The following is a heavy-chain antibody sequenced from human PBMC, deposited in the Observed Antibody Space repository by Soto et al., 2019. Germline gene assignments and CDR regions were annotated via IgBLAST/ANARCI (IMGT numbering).Heavy chain of an antibody. D-gene: IGHD6-6*01. Sequence: QVQVVASGGGVVQAGMSVRLSCAASGFTFGHFAIHWVRQAPGKGLEWLTIIWYDGSNKNYADSVKGRFTISRDNPQNTAYLPMNSLTVEDTAVYYCARGGVSARPDVWGQGTPVTVFS. J-gene: IGHJ4*02. CDR1: GFTFGHFA. CDR3: ARGGVSARPDV. V-gene: IGHV3-33*01. CDR2: IWYDGSNK.